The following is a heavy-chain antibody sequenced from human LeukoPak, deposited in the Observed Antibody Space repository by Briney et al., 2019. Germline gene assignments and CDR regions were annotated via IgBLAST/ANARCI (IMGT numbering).Heavy chain of an antibody. Sequence: SETLSLTCTVSGGSISSYYWSWIRQPPGRGLEWIGYIYYSGSTNYNPSLKSRVTISVDTSKNQFSLKLSSVTAADTAVYYCARDPYGDPTMNDAFDIWGQGTMVTVSS. CDR2: IYYSGST. J-gene: IGHJ3*02. V-gene: IGHV4-59*01. CDR1: GGSISSYY. CDR3: ARDPYGDPTMNDAFDI. D-gene: IGHD4-17*01.